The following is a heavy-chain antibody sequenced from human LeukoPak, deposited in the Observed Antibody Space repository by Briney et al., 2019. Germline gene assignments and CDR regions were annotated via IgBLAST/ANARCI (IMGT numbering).Heavy chain of an antibody. CDR3: AREGAGTHPDY. J-gene: IGHJ4*02. D-gene: IGHD1-26*01. CDR1: GYSISSGYY. V-gene: IGHV4-38-2*02. Sequence: ASEALSLTCTVSGYSISSGYYWGWIRQPPGKGLEWIGSIYHSGSTYYNPSLKSRVTISVDTSKNQFSLKLSSVTAADTAVYYCAREGAGTHPDYWGQGTLVTVSS. CDR2: IYHSGST.